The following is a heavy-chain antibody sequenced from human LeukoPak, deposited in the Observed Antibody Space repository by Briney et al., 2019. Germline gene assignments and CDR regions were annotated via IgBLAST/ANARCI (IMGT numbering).Heavy chain of an antibody. Sequence: GRSLRLSCAASGFTFDDYAMHWVRQAPGKGLEWVSGISWNSGSIGYADSVKGRFTISRDNAKNSLYLQMNSLRAEDTAVYYCARVPVVTRIDYWGQGTLVTVSS. D-gene: IGHD4-23*01. J-gene: IGHJ4*02. V-gene: IGHV3-9*01. CDR2: ISWNSGSI. CDR1: GFTFDDYA. CDR3: ARVPVVTRIDY.